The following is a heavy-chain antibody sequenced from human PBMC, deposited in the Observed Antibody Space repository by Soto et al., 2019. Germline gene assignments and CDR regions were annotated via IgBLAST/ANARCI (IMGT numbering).Heavy chain of an antibody. CDR3: ATDGAAGAAMGV. CDR2: ISGGGEYV. CDR1: GFTFSNYG. Sequence: EMKLVESGGGLVKPGGSLRLSCAASGFTFSNYGMNWARQSPGKGLEWVSSISGGGEYVGYADSLKGRLTISRDNAKKSLYLQLNSLTADDTAVYYCATDGAAGAAMGVWGHGTTVTVSS. D-gene: IGHD6-13*01. V-gene: IGHV3-21*02. J-gene: IGHJ6*02.